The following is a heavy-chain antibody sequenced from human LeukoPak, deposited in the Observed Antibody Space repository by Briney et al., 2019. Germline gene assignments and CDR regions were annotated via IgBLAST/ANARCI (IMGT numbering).Heavy chain of an antibody. J-gene: IGHJ4*02. CDR1: GGSISSGDYY. CDR3: ARSDWRGDVVVEGTGYDY. V-gene: IGHV4-30-4*01. CDR2: IYYSGST. Sequence: PSQTLSLTCTVSGGSISSGDYYWSWIRQPPGKGLEWIGYIYYSGSTYYNPSLKSRVTISVDTSKNQFSLKLSSVTAADTAVYYCARSDWRGDVVVEGTGYDYWGQGTLVTVSS. D-gene: IGHD2-21*01.